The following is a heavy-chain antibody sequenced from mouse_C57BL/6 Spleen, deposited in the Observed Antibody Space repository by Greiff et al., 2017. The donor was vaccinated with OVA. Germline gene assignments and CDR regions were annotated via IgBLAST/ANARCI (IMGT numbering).Heavy chain of an antibody. Sequence: VKLVESGPGLVQPSQSLSITCTVSGFSLTSYGVHWVRQSPGKGLEWLGVIWSGGSTDYNAAFISRLSISKDNSKGQVFFKMNSLQADDTAIYYCARVTGYYAMDYWGQGTSVTVSS. CDR2: IWSGGST. D-gene: IGHD4-1*01. CDR1: GFSLTSYG. J-gene: IGHJ4*01. V-gene: IGHV2-2*01. CDR3: ARVTGYYAMDY.